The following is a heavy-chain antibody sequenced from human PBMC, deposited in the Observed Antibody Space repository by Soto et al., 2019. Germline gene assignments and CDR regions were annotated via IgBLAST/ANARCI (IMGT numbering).Heavy chain of an antibody. V-gene: IGHV4-34*01. CDR3: VIIPVVVPAAMQGYYYCYYMDV. D-gene: IGHD2-2*01. CDR1: GGSFSGYY. J-gene: IGHJ6*03. Sequence: PSETLSLTCAVYGGSFSGYYWSWIRQPPGKGLEWSGEINHSGSTNYNPSLKSRVTISVDTSKNQFSLKLSSVTAADTAVYYCVIIPVVVPAAMQGYYYCYYMDVWGKGTTVTVSS. CDR2: INHSGST.